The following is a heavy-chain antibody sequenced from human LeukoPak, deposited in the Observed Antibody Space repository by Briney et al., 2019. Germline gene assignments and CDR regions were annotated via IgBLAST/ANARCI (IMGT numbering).Heavy chain of an antibody. V-gene: IGHV4-39*01. CDR2: IYYSGST. D-gene: IGHD1-26*01. CDR3: ASPSGTYYSRFHY. CDR1: GGSISSSNYY. Sequence: PSETLSLTCTVSGGSISSSNYYWGWIRQPPGKGLEWIGSIYYSGSTYYNPSLKSRVTISVDTSKNQFSLKLSSVTAAVTAVYYCASPSGTYYSRFHYWGQGALVTVSS. J-gene: IGHJ4*02.